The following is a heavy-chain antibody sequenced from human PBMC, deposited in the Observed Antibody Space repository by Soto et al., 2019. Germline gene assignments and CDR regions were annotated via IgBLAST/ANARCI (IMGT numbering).Heavy chain of an antibody. J-gene: IGHJ6*02. CDR1: GYTFTSYY. CDR2: INPSGGST. V-gene: IGHV1-46*01. D-gene: IGHD3-10*01. Sequence: GASVKVSCKASGYTFTSYYMHWVRQAPGQGLEWMGIINPSGGSTSYAQKFQGRVTMTRDTSTSTVYMELSSLRSEDTAVYYCARGLWFGELWITTPGMDVWGQGTTVTVYS. CDR3: ARGLWFGELWITTPGMDV.